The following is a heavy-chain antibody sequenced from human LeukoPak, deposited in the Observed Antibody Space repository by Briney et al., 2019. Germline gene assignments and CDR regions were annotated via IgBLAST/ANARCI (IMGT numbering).Heavy chain of an antibody. V-gene: IGHV3-64*01. CDR1: GFTFSSYA. J-gene: IGHJ4*02. Sequence: GGSPRLSCAASGFTFSSYAMHWVRQAPGKGLEYVSAISSNGGSTYYANSVKGRFTISRDNSKNTLYLQMGSLRAEDMAVYYCASGGRYFDWLLPYYFDYWGQGTLVTVSS. CDR3: ASGGRYFDWLLPYYFDY. CDR2: ISSNGGST. D-gene: IGHD3-9*01.